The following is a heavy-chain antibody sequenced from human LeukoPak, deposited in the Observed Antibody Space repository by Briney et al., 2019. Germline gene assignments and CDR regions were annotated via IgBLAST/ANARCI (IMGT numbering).Heavy chain of an antibody. Sequence: PGGSLRLSCAASGFIFSTYSMNWVRQAPGKGLEWVSSITSSSDTYCADSLKGRFTISRDNAENSLYLHMNSLRAEDTAVYYCTRAPGDLWSWYDYWGQGTLVTVSS. J-gene: IGHJ4*02. CDR1: GFIFSTYS. D-gene: IGHD3-10*01. CDR3: TRAPGDLWSWYDY. CDR2: ITSSSDT. V-gene: IGHV3-21*01.